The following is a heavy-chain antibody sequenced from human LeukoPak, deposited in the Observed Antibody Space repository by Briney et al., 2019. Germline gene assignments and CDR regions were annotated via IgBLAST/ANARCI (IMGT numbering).Heavy chain of an antibody. V-gene: IGHV3-23*01. CDR2: VSGSGGST. D-gene: IGHD6-19*01. J-gene: IGHJ2*01. CDR1: GFTFSSYA. Sequence: GGSLRLSCAASGFTFSSYAMSWVRQAPGKGLEWVSAVSGSGGSTHYADSVKGRFTISRDNSKNTLYLQKNSLRADDTAIYYCAKSMTLQWRGFFDLWGRGTHVTVSS. CDR3: AKSMTLQWRGFFDL.